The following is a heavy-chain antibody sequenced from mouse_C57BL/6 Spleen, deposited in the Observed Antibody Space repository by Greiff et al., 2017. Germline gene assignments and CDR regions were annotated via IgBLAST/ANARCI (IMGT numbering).Heavy chain of an antibody. D-gene: IGHD2-4*01. J-gene: IGHJ3*01. V-gene: IGHV1-63*01. CDR2: IYPGGGYT. Sequence: QVQLKESGAELVRPGTSVKMSCKASGYTFTNYWIGWAKQRPGHGLEWIGDIYPGGGYTNYNEKFKGKATLTADKSTSTAYMQFSSLTSEDSAIYCCARVGYDYVWFAYWGQGTLVTVSA. CDR3: ARVGYDYVWFAY. CDR1: GYTFTNYW.